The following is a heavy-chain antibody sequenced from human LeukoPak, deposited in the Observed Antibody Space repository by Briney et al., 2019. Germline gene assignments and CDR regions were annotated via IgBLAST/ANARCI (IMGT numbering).Heavy chain of an antibody. CDR2: IYYTGT. V-gene: IGHV4-59*08. CDR3: ARGSSSWFDY. CDR1: GGSVTDYY. Sequence: PSETLSLTCTVSGGSVTDYYWSWIRQSPGKGLEWIGYIYYTGTSYNPSLKSRVTISVDTSKNQFSLKLSSVTAADTAVYYCARGSSSWFDYWGQGTLVPVSS. J-gene: IGHJ4*02. D-gene: IGHD6-13*01.